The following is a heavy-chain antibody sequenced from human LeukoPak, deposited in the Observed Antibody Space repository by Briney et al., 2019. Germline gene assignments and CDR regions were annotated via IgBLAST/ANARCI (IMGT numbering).Heavy chain of an antibody. D-gene: IGHD2-2*02. Sequence: ASVKVSCKASGYTFTSYGISWVRQAPGQGLEWMGWISAYNGNTNYAQKLQGRVTMTTDTSTSTAYMELRSLRSDDTAVYYCARGGYCSSTSCYKLRVYRWFDPWGQGTLVTVSS. CDR3: ARGGYCSSTSCYKLRVYRWFDP. CDR2: ISAYNGNT. V-gene: IGHV1-18*01. J-gene: IGHJ5*02. CDR1: GYTFTSYG.